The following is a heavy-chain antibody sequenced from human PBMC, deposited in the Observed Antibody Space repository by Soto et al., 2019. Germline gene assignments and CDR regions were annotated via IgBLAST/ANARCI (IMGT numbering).Heavy chain of an antibody. D-gene: IGHD2-21*02. CDR1: GGTFSSYA. CDR3: ARDPRRAAYCGGDCGT. V-gene: IGHV1-69*01. CDR2: IIPIFGTA. J-gene: IGHJ5*02. Sequence: QVQLVQSGAEVKKPGSSVKVSCKASGGTFSSYAISWVRQAPGQGLEWMGGIIPIFGTANYAQKFQGRVTITADESTSTAYMELISLRSEDTAVYYCARDPRRAAYCGGDCGTWGQGTLVTVSS.